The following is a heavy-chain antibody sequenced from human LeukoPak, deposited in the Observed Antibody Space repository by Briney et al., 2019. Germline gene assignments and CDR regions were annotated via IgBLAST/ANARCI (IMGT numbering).Heavy chain of an antibody. J-gene: IGHJ5*02. CDR3: ARDKAATLLWFGELGTNWFDP. V-gene: IGHV1-2*02. CDR2: INPNSGGT. CDR1: GYTFTGYY. Sequence: GASVKVSCKASGYTFTGYYMHWVRQAPGQGLEWMGWINPNSGGTNYAQKFQGRVTMTRDTSISTAYMELSRLRSDDTAVYYCARDKAATLLWFGELGTNWFDPWGQGTLVTVSS. D-gene: IGHD3-10*01.